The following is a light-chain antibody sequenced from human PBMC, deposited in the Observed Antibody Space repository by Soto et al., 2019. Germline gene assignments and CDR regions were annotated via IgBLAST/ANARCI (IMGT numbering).Light chain of an antibody. Sequence: QSALTQPRSVSGSPGQSVTISCTGTNSDVGGYNSVSWYQQLPGKAPNLMISAVSQRPSGVPDRFSGSKSGNTASLTISGLQADDEADYFCFSYTASDLWVFGGGTKVTVL. CDR2: AVS. CDR1: NSDVGGYNS. J-gene: IGLJ3*02. CDR3: FSYTASDLWV. V-gene: IGLV2-11*01.